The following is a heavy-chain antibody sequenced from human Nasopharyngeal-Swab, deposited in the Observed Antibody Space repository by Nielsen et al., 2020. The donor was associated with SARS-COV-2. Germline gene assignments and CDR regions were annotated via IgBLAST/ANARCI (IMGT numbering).Heavy chain of an antibody. CDR3: ARIEDCSSTSCYDYFDY. D-gene: IGHD2-2*01. CDR2: INHSGST. Sequence: WIRQPPGKRLEWIGEINHSGSTNYNPSLKSRVTISVDTSKNQFSLKLSSVTAADTAVYCCARIEDCSSTSCYDYFDYWGQGTLVTVSS. V-gene: IGHV4-34*01. J-gene: IGHJ4*02.